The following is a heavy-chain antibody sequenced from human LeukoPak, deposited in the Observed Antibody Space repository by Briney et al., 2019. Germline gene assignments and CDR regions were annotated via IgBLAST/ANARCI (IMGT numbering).Heavy chain of an antibody. CDR2: IKQDGSEK. V-gene: IGHV3-7*02. CDR3: ATSYGDYLFDY. Sequence: PGESLRLSCAASGFTFSSYWMSLVRQAPGKGLEWVANIKQDGSEKYYVDSVKGRSTIYRDNAKNSLYLQMNSLRAEDTAVYYCATSYGDYLFDYWGQGTLVTVSS. D-gene: IGHD4-17*01. J-gene: IGHJ4*02. CDR1: GFTFSSYW.